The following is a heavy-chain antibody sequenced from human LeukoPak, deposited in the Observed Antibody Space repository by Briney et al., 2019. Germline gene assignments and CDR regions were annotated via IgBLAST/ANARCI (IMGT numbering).Heavy chain of an antibody. J-gene: IGHJ6*03. D-gene: IGHD3-10*01. Sequence: GGSLRLSCAASGFTFDDYAMHWVGQAPGKGLEWVSLISWDGGSTYYADSVKGRFTISRDNSKNSLYLQMNSLRAEDTALYYCAKDQYYYGSGSFGYMDVWGKGTTVTVSS. CDR2: ISWDGGST. CDR1: GFTFDDYA. CDR3: AKDQYYYGSGSFGYMDV. V-gene: IGHV3-43D*03.